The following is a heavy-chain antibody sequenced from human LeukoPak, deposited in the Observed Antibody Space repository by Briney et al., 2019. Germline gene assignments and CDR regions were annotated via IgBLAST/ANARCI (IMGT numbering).Heavy chain of an antibody. CDR3: ARGSKYYFQSSGSPREYSYVLDV. D-gene: IGHD3-22*01. CDR1: GGSISTYY. CDR2: NYYSGTT. J-gene: IGHJ6*02. Sequence: SETLSLTCTVPGGSISTYYWSWIRQPPGKGLEWIGYNYYSGTTKSNPSLKGRVTISVDTSRNQLSLKLNSVTAADTAIYYCARGSKYYFQSSGSPREYSYVLDVWGRGTTVTVSS. V-gene: IGHV4-59*01.